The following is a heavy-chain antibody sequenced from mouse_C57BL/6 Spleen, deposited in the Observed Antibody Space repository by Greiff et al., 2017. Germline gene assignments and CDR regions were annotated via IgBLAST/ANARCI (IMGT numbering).Heavy chain of an antibody. V-gene: IGHV6-3*01. CDR1: GFTFSNYW. CDR3: TVGSSGYGAMDY. Sequence: EVMLVESGGGLVQPGGSMKLSCVASGFTFSNYWMNWVRQSPEKGLEWVAQIRLKSDNYATHYAESVKGRFTISRDDSKSSVYLQMNNLRAEDTGIYYCTVGSSGYGAMDYWGQGTSVTVSS. J-gene: IGHJ4*01. D-gene: IGHD3-2*02. CDR2: IRLKSDNYAT.